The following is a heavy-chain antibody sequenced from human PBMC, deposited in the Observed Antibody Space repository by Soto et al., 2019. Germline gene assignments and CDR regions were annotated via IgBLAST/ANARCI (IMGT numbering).Heavy chain of an antibody. CDR3: AKRLLFGVVSKPPTDY. J-gene: IGHJ4*02. V-gene: IGHV3-23*01. CDR1: GFSFSSYA. CDR2: ISGSGGGT. D-gene: IGHD3-3*01. Sequence: GGSLRLSCAASGFSFSSYAMSWVRQAPGKGLEWVSAISGSGGGTYYADSVKGRFTISRDNSKNTLYVQMNSLTVEDTAVYYCAKRLLFGVVSKPPTDYWGQGTLVTVSS.